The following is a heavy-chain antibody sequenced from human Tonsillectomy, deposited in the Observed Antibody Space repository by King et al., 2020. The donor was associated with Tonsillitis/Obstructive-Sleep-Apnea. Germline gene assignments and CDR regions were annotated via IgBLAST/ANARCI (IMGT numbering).Heavy chain of an antibody. CDR1: GFTFSRNW. V-gene: IGHV3-7*04. J-gene: IGHJ4*02. Sequence: VQLVESGGGLVQPGGSLRLSCEDSGFTFSRNWMTWVRQAPGKGLEWVANIKEDGSEKYFMDSVKGRFTISRDNAKNSLYLQMNSLRAEDTAVYYCARDQGYSGSCYDYWGQGALVIVSS. D-gene: IGHD1-26*01. CDR2: IKEDGSEK. CDR3: ARDQGYSGSCYDY.